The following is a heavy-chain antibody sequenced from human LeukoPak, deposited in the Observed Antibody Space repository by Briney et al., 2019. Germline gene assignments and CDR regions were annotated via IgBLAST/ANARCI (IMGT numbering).Heavy chain of an antibody. CDR3: ARDLQWLDNYYYGMDV. J-gene: IGHJ6*02. D-gene: IGHD6-19*01. V-gene: IGHV3-48*01. Sequence: GGSLRLSCTASGFTFSTYSMNWVRQAPGKGLEWVSYISSSSSTIYYADSVKGRFTISRDNSKNTLYLQMNSLRAEDTAVYYCARDLQWLDNYYYGMDVWGQGTTVTVSS. CDR1: GFTFSTYS. CDR2: ISSSSSTI.